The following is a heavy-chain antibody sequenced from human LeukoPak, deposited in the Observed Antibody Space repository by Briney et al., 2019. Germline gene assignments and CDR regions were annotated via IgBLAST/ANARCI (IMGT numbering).Heavy chain of an antibody. Sequence: GGSLRLSCAASGFTFSSYAMSWVRQAPGEGLEWVSATSAGGGRTYYADSVKGRFTISGDNSENTLYLQMSSLRAEDTAVYYCAKATYSSSWPFDYWGQGTLVTVSS. J-gene: IGHJ4*02. V-gene: IGHV3-23*01. D-gene: IGHD6-13*01. CDR3: AKATYSSSWPFDY. CDR1: GFTFSSYA. CDR2: TSAGGGRT.